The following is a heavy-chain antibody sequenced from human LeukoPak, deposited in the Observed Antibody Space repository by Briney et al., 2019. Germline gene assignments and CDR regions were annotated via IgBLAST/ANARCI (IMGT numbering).Heavy chain of an antibody. CDR1: GYTFTGYY. Sequence: ASVKVSCKTSGYTFTGYYIEWVRQAPGQGLEWVGWINPKSGDTDYAQQFQGRVTMTRDTSISTAYMELSSLRSDDTAVYYCATRHGYSSYFDYWGQGTLVTVSS. V-gene: IGHV1-2*02. D-gene: IGHD2-15*01. J-gene: IGHJ4*02. CDR3: ATRHGYSSYFDY. CDR2: INPKSGDT.